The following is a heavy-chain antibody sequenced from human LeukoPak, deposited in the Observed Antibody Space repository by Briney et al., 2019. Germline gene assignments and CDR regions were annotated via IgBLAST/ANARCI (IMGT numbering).Heavy chain of an antibody. Sequence: SVKVSCKASGFSFTNSAVQWVRQARGQRLEWIGWIVVGSGNTIYVQKFQERVSITRDMSTSTAYMELSSLRSEDTAVYYCAAAYIGGAMVTNAFDIWGQGTMVTVSS. CDR2: IVVGSGNT. CDR1: GFSFTNSA. J-gene: IGHJ3*02. CDR3: AAAYIGGAMVTNAFDI. V-gene: IGHV1-58*01. D-gene: IGHD5-18*01.